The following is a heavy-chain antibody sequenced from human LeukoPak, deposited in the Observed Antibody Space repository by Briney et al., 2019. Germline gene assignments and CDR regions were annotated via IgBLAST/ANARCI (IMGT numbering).Heavy chain of an antibody. V-gene: IGHV4-4*07. D-gene: IGHD4-17*01. CDR3: ARGGYGDYRRAFDI. CDR1: GGSISSYY. CDR2: IYTSGST. Sequence: PSETLSLTCTVSGGSISSYYWSWIRQPAGKGLEWIGRIYTSGSTNYNPSLESRVTISVDTSKNQFSLKLSSVTAADTAVYYCARGGYGDYRRAFDIWGQGTMVTVSS. J-gene: IGHJ3*02.